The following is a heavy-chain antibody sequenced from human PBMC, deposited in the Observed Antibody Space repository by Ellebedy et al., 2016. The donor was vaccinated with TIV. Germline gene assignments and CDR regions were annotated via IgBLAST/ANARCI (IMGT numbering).Heavy chain of an antibody. CDR3: AKGWAGNYNGNSGPRYMDV. Sequence: GESLKISCAASGIPFSSSGMHWVRQAPGKGLEWVAMIWFDGSNQYYADSVKGRFTISRDNSKNTLYLQMNSLRAEDTAVYYCAKGWAGNYNGNSGPRYMDVWGQGTTVTVSS. D-gene: IGHD3-22*01. V-gene: IGHV3-30*02. CDR2: IWFDGSNQ. J-gene: IGHJ6*02. CDR1: GIPFSSSG.